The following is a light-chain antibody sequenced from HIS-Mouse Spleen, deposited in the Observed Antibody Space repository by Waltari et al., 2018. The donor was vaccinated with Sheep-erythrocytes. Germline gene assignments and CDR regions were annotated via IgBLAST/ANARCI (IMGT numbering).Light chain of an antibody. Sequence: QSALTQPASVSGSPGQSITIPCTGTSSDVGGYNYVPWYQQHPGKAPKLMIYYVSNRPSGVSNRFSGSKSGNTASLTISGLQAEDEADYYCSSYTSSSTLVFGTGTKVTVL. J-gene: IGLJ1*01. CDR1: SSDVGGYNY. CDR3: SSYTSSSTLV. CDR2: YVS. V-gene: IGLV2-14*03.